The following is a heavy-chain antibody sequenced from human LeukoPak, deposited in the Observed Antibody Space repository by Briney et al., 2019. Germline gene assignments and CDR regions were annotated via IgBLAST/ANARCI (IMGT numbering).Heavy chain of an antibody. CDR1: GFTFSDYY. J-gene: IGHJ4*02. CDR2: ISSSGSTI. Sequence: SGGSLRRSCAASGFTFSDYYMSWIRQAPGKGLEWVSYISSSGSTIYYADSVKGRFTISRDNAKNSLYLQMNSLRAEDTAVYYCARGRDIVVVPAAAFDYWGQGTLVTVSS. CDR3: ARGRDIVVVPAAAFDY. V-gene: IGHV3-11*01. D-gene: IGHD2-2*01.